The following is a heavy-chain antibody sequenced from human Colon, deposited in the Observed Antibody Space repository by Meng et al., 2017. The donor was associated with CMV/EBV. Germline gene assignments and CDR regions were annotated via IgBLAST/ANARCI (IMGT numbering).Heavy chain of an antibody. CDR1: FG. J-gene: IGHJ5*02. V-gene: IGHV1-18*01. CDR2: INVKDGNT. D-gene: IGHD2-2*01. CDR3: ARSLGYCSSGTCCTNWFDP. Sequence: FGIAWVRQAPGQGLEWMGWINVKDGNTNYAENFQGRVTMTTDTSTSTAYLDLRSLRSDDTAVYFCARSLGYCSSGTCCTNWFDPWGQGTLVTVSS.